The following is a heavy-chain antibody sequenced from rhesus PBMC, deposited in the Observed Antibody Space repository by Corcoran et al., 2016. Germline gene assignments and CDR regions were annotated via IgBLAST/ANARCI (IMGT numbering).Heavy chain of an antibody. CDR1: GGSFSSYW. Sequence: QVQLQESGPGLVKPSETLSLTCAVPGGSFSSYWWSWIRLPPGKGRGGIGEINGNSGSPNYNPSLKSRVTISKDASKNQFSLKLSSVTAADTAVYYCARWGVVVVFTAIYGLDSWGQGVVVTVSS. D-gene: IGHD2-27*01. J-gene: IGHJ6*01. CDR3: ARWGVVVVFTAIYGLDS. V-gene: IGHV4-80*01. CDR2: INGNSGSP.